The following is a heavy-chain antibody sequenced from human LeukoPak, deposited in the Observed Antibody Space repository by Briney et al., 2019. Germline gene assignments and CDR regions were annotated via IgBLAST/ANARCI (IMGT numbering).Heavy chain of an antibody. CDR1: GFSFRNYA. Sequence: GGSLRLSCAVSGFSFRNYAMSWVRQAPGRGLEGVSAISGSGGSTYYADSVKGRFTISRDNAKNSLYLQMNSPRAEDTAVYYCASLRGLDYYYGMDVWGQGTTVTVSS. V-gene: IGHV3-23*01. CDR2: ISGSGGST. CDR3: ASLRGLDYYYGMDV. J-gene: IGHJ6*02. D-gene: IGHD3-16*01.